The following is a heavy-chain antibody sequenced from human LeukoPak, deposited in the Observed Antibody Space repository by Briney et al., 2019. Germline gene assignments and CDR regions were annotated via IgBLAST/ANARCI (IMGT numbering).Heavy chain of an antibody. CDR1: GFTFSSYW. J-gene: IGHJ4*02. CDR3: AARGYCSSTSCLLEY. Sequence: GGSLRLSCAASGFTFSSYWMHWVRQAPGKGLVWVSRINSDGSSTSHADSVKGRFTISRDNAKNTLYLQMSSLRAEDTAVYYCAARGYCSSTSCLLEYWGQGTLVTVSS. V-gene: IGHV3-74*01. D-gene: IGHD2-2*01. CDR2: INSDGSST.